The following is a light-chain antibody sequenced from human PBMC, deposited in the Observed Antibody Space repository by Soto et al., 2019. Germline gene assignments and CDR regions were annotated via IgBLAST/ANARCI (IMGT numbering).Light chain of an antibody. V-gene: IGKV3-20*01. Sequence: EIVMTQSTATLSVSPGERATVSCWASQSVSNSYLAWYQQKPGQAPRLLIYGASSRATGIPDRFSGSGSGTDFTLTISRLEPEDFAVYYCQQYGSPPWTFGQGAKVDI. CDR2: GAS. J-gene: IGKJ1*01. CDR3: QQYGSPPWT. CDR1: QSVSNSY.